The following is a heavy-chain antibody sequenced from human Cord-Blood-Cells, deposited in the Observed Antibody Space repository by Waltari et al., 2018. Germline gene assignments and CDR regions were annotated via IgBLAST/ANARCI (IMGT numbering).Heavy chain of an antibody. D-gene: IGHD3-3*01. V-gene: IGHV4-59*11. J-gene: IGHJ6*02. CDR3: ARGTYYDFWSGYYIGYYGMDV. CDR1: GGPISSHY. Sequence: QVQLQESGPGLVKPSETLSLTCTVSGGPISSHYWSWIRQPPGQGREWSGYIYYSGSTNYTPSLKSRVTISVDTSKNQFSLKLSSVTAADTAVYYCARGTYYDFWSGYYIGYYGMDVWGQGTTVTVSS. CDR2: IYYSGST.